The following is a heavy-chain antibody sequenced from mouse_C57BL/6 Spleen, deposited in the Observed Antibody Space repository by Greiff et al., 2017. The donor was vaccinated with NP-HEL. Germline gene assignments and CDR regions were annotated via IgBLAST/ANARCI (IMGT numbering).Heavy chain of an antibody. V-gene: IGHV1-52*01. CDR3: ARLNYSCYAMDY. J-gene: IGHJ4*01. D-gene: IGHD1-1*01. CDR2: IDPSDSET. CDR1: GYTFTSYW. Sequence: QVQLQQPGAELVRPGSSVKLSCKASGYTFTSYWMHWVKQRPIQGLEWIGNIDPSDSETHYNQKFKDKATLTVDKSSSTAYMQLSSLTSEYSAVYYCARLNYSCYAMDYWGQGTSVTVAS.